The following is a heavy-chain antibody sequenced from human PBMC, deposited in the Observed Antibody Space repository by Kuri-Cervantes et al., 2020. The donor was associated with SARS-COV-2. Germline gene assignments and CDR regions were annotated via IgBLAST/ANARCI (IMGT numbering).Heavy chain of an antibody. CDR3: ARDPPSEDFWSGYLPPYYFDY. V-gene: IGHV3-64*02. Sequence: GESLKISCAASGFTFSSYAMHWVRQAPGKGLEYVSAISSNGGSTYYADSVKGRFTISRDNSKNTLYLQMGSLRAEDMAVYYCARDPPSEDFWSGYLPPYYFDYWGQGTLVTVSS. D-gene: IGHD3-3*01. CDR2: ISSNGGST. CDR1: GFTFSSYA. J-gene: IGHJ4*02.